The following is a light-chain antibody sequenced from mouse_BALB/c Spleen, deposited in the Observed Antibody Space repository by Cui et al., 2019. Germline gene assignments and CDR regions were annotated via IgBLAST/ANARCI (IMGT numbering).Light chain of an antibody. J-gene: IGKJ5*01. CDR1: QGISNY. Sequence: DIKMTQTTSTLYASLGDGVTNSDSASQGISNYLYWYQQKPGSTVKLLIYYTSSLPSGVPSRFSGSGSGTDYSLTISNLEPEDIATYYCQQYSKLPLTFGAGTKLELK. CDR2: YTS. CDR3: QQYSKLPLT. V-gene: IGKV10-94*01.